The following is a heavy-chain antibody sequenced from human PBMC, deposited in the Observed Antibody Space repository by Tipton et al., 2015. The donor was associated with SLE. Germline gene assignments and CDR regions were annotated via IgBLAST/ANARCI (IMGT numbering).Heavy chain of an antibody. CDR3: ARRGSSGLRY. CDR2: IYHSGST. CDR1: GYSISSGYY. D-gene: IGHD6-19*01. Sequence: TLSLTCTVSGYSISSGYYWGWIRQPPGKGLEWIGSIYHSGSTYYNPSLKSRVTISVDTSKNQFSLKLSSVTAADTAVYYCARRGSSGLRYWGQGTLVTVSS. V-gene: IGHV4-38-2*02. J-gene: IGHJ4*02.